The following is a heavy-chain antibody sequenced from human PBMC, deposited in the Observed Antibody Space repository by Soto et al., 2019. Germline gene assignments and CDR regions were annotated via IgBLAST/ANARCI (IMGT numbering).Heavy chain of an antibody. V-gene: IGHV3-73*01. D-gene: IGHD4-17*01. CDR1: GFTFSGSA. CDR3: TRGYGDYVRDY. J-gene: IGHJ4*02. CDR2: IRSKANNYAT. Sequence: EVPLVESGGGLVQPGESLKLFCAVSGFTFSGSAMHWVRQASGKGLEWVGRIRSKANNYATAYAASVKGRFTISRDDSKNTAYLQMNSLKSEDTAVYYCTRGYGDYVRDYWGQGTLVTVSS.